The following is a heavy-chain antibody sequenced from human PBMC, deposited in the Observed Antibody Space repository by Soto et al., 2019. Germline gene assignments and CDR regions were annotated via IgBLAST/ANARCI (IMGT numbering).Heavy chain of an antibody. D-gene: IGHD2-15*01. CDR3: ASSVCSGGSCYST. Sequence: QVQLVQSGAEVKKPGSSVKVSCKASGGTFSSYTISWVRQAPGQGLEWMGRIIPILGIANYAQKFQGRVTITADKSTSTAYMELSSLRCEDTAVYYCASSVCSGGSCYSTWGQGTLVTVSS. J-gene: IGHJ5*02. CDR2: IIPILGIA. CDR1: GGTFSSYT. V-gene: IGHV1-69*02.